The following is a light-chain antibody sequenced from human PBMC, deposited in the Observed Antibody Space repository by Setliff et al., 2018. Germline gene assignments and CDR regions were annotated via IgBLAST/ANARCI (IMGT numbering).Light chain of an antibody. CDR1: SSDAGSYNR. CDR2: EVS. J-gene: IGLJ1*01. CDR3: SSYTSSSTYV. Sequence: QSALTQPPSVSGSPGQSVTISCTGTSSDAGSYNRVSWYQQPPGTAPKLMIYEVSNRPSGVPDRFSGSKSGNTASLTISGLQAEDEADYYCSSYTSSSTYVFGTGTKVTV. V-gene: IGLV2-18*02.